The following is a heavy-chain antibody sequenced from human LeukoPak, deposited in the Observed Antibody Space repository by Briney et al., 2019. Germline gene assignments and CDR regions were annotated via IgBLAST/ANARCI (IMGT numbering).Heavy chain of an antibody. J-gene: IGHJ4*02. D-gene: IGHD3-16*02. Sequence: SETLSLTCTVSGGSISSGGYYWSWIRQPPGKGLEWIGEINHSGSTNYNPSLKSRVTISVDTSKNQFSLKLSSVTAADTAVYYCARVSGLSMITFGGVIAYYFDYWGQGTLVTVSS. CDR1: GGSISSGGYY. CDR2: INHSGST. CDR3: ARVSGLSMITFGGVIAYYFDY. V-gene: IGHV4-39*07.